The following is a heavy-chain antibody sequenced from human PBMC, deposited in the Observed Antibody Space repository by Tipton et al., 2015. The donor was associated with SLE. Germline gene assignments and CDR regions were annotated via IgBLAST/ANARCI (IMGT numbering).Heavy chain of an antibody. J-gene: IGHJ2*01. Sequence: SLRLSCAASGFTFSSYAMSWVRQAPGKGLEWVSAISGSGGSTYYADSVKGRFTISRDNSKNTLYLQMNSLRAEDTAVYYCARDRAVAGTSWYFDLWGRGTLVTVSS. CDR2: ISGSGGST. V-gene: IGHV3-23*01. D-gene: IGHD6-19*01. CDR3: ARDRAVAGTSWYFDL. CDR1: GFTFSSYA.